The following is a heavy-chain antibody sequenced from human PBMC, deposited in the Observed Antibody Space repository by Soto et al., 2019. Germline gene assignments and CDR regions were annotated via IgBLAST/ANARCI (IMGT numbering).Heavy chain of an antibody. CDR3: ARHLPHSNASSGSYSLGH. D-gene: IGHD6-19*01. J-gene: IGHJ4*02. V-gene: IGHV5-51*01. CDR2: IYPGDSDT. Sequence: GESLKISCKGSGYSFTSYWIGWVRQMPGKGLEWMGIIYPGDSDTRYSPSFQGQVTISADKSISTAYLQWSSLKASDTAMYYAARHLPHSNASSGSYSLGHWGQGTLVTVSS. CDR1: GYSFTSYW.